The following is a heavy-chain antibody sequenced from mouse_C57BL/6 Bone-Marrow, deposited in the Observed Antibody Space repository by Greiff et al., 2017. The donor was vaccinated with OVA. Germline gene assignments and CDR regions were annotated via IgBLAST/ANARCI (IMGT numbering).Heavy chain of an antibody. J-gene: IGHJ2*01. Sequence: VQLQQSGPELVKPGASVKIPCKASGYTFTDYNMDWVKQSHGKSLEWIGDINPNNGGTIYNQKFKGKATLTVDKSSSTAYMELRSLTSEDTAVYYCARGTYYYGSSFYYFDYWGQGTTLTVSS. CDR1: GYTFTDYN. CDR2: INPNNGGT. V-gene: IGHV1-18*01. CDR3: ARGTYYYGSSFYYFDY. D-gene: IGHD1-1*01.